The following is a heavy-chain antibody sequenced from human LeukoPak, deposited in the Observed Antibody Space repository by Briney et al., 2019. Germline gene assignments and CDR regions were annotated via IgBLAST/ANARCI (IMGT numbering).Heavy chain of an antibody. D-gene: IGHD1-26*01. V-gene: IGHV4-34*01. CDR2: INHSGST. Sequence: PSETLSLTCAVYGGSFRGYYWSWIRQPPGKGLEWMGEINHSGSTNYNPSLKSRVTISVDTSKNQFSLKLSSVTAADTAVYYCARLLPPSGSYSYYYYSMDVWGKGTTVTVSS. CDR3: ARLLPPSGSYSYYYYSMDV. J-gene: IGHJ6*03. CDR1: GGSFRGYY.